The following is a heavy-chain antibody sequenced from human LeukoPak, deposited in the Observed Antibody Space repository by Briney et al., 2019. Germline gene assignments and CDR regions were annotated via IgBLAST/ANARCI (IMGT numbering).Heavy chain of an antibody. D-gene: IGHD2-2*01. V-gene: IGHV4-30-2*01. CDR2: IYHSGST. CDR3: ARVPRYTHCSSTSCYEGAWFDP. Sequence: SQTLSLTCTVSGGSISSGGYYWSWIRQPPGKGLEWIGYIYHSGSTYYNPSLKSRVTISVDTSKNQFSLKLSSVTAADTAVYYCARVPRYTHCSSTSCYEGAWFDPWGQGTLVTVSS. CDR1: GGSISSGGYY. J-gene: IGHJ5*02.